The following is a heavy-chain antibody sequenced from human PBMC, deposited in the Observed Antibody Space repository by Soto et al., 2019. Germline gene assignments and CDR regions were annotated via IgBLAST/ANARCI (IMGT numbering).Heavy chain of an antibody. Sequence: QLHLVQSGAVVKKPGASVTVSCSASGYPVTAYYMHWVRQAPGRGLEWMGGINPATGAAKYTQTFQGRVTMTRGTSTSTVFREPSGLTSEDTAVFYCARGGGVGVAGSAAFDMWGQGTLVTVSS. CDR2: INPATGAA. CDR1: GYPVTAYY. CDR3: ARGGGVGVAGSAAFDM. V-gene: IGHV1-2*02. D-gene: IGHD3-3*01. J-gene: IGHJ3*02.